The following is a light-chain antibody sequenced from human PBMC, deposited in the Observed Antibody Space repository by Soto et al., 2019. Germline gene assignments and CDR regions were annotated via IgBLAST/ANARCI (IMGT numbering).Light chain of an antibody. Sequence: QSVLTQPPSASGSPGQSVTISCTGTSSDVGGYNYVSWYQQHPGKAPKLIIFEVSKRPSGVPDRFSGSKSGNTASLTVSGLQAEDEADFHCTSYAGNNNLVFXTGTKGTAL. CDR1: SSDVGGYNY. J-gene: IGLJ1*01. CDR2: EVS. V-gene: IGLV2-8*01. CDR3: TSYAGNNNLV.